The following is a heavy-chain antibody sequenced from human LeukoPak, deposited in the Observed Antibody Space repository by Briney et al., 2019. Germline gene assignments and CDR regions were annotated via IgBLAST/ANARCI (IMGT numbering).Heavy chain of an antibody. D-gene: IGHD2-2*01. CDR3: ARDLGYCSSTSCYLLYY. CDR1: GFTFSSYA. Sequence: PGGSLRLSCAASGFTFSSYAMRWVRQAPGKGLEYVSAISSNGGSTYYANSVKGRFTISRDNSKNTLYLQMGSLRAEDMAVYYRARDLGYCSSTSCYLLYYWGQGTLVTVSS. V-gene: IGHV3-64*01. CDR2: ISSNGGST. J-gene: IGHJ4*02.